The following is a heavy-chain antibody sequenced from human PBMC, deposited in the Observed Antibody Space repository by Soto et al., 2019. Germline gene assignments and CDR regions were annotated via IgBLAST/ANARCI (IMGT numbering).Heavy chain of an antibody. CDR1: GYKFTTFW. V-gene: IGHV5-10-1*01. CDR3: ARPAGGGSRDAFDV. J-gene: IGHJ3*01. D-gene: IGHD2-15*01. Sequence: PGESLKISCNPSGYKFTTFWHNWVRQTPGKGLEWLGMIDPTDSFTNYSPPFEGHVTISVDRSISTAYLQWNSLQASDTAIYYCARPAGGGSRDAFDVWGQGTTVTVSS. CDR2: IDPTDSFT.